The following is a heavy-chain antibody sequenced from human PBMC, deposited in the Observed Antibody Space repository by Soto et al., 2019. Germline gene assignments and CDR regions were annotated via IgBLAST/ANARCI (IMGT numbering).Heavy chain of an antibody. CDR1: GFTFNTYA. CDR3: ACPLVVHGHNWFDP. J-gene: IGHJ5*02. CDR2: IYGGGGST. D-gene: IGHD2-15*01. Sequence: EVHLLESGGGLVLPGGSLRLSCAASGFTFNTYAMTWVRQAPGKGLEWVSLIYGGGGSTYYADSVKGRFTVSRDNSQNTLFLQMDSLRAEDTAVYYCACPLVVHGHNWFDPWGQGTLVTVSS. V-gene: IGHV3-23*01.